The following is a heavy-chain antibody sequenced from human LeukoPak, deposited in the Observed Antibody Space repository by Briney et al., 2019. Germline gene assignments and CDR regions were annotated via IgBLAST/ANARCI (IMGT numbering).Heavy chain of an antibody. CDR3: ARAPRYSSGWYFDY. D-gene: IGHD6-19*01. V-gene: IGHV3-74*01. Sequence: GGSLRLSCAASGSTFSSYWMHWVRQAPGKGLVWDSRINSDGSSTSYADSVKGRFTISRDNAKNTLYLQMNSLRAEDTAVYYCARAPRYSSGWYFDYWGQGTLVTVSS. J-gene: IGHJ4*02. CDR2: INSDGSST. CDR1: GSTFSSYW.